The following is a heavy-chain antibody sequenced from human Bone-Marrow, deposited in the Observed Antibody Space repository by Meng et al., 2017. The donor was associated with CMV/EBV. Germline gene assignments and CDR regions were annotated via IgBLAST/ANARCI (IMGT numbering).Heavy chain of an antibody. D-gene: IGHD3-10*01. CDR3: ARDRWSITMVRGVITDPYFDY. V-gene: IGHV3-7*01. CDR1: GFTVSSYW. CDR2: IKQDGSEK. J-gene: IGHJ4*02. Sequence: GESLKISCAASGFTVSSYWMSWVRQAPGKGLEWVANIKQDGSEKYYVDSVKGRFTISRDNAKNSLYLQMNSLRAEDTAVYYCARDRWSITMVRGVITDPYFDYWGQGTLVTVSS.